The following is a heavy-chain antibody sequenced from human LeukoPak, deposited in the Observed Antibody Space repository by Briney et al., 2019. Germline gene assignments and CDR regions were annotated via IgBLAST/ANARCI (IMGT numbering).Heavy chain of an antibody. CDR2: IYPADSDT. V-gene: IGHV5-51*01. D-gene: IGHD6-13*01. J-gene: IGHJ6*02. CDR3: ARLQKGNYYYALDV. Sequence: GESLKISCKVSGYSFANYWIGWVRQMPGKGLEWMGLIYPADSDTRYSPSFQGQVTISADKSISTAYLQWSSLKASDTAVYYCARLQKGNYYYALDVWGQGTTVTVSS. CDR1: GYSFANYW.